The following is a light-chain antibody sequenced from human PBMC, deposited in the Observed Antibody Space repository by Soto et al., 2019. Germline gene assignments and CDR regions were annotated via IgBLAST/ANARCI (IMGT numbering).Light chain of an antibody. CDR3: QHYGSSRT. CDR2: GTS. V-gene: IGKV3-20*01. CDR1: QSVSSSY. J-gene: IGKJ1*01. Sequence: EIVLTQSPGTLSLSPGERATLSCRASQSVSSSYLGWYQQKPGQAPRLLIWGTSNRAGGIPDRFSGSGSGTEFTLTISRLAPEDFPVYYCQHYGSSRTFGQGTKVEIK.